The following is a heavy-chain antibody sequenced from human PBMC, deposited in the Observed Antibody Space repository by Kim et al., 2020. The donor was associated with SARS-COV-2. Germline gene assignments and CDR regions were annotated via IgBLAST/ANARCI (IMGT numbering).Heavy chain of an antibody. V-gene: IGHV4-39*07. CDR3: ARGIYLGSKGYLDS. CDR2: IYYTGST. D-gene: IGHD2-2*02. CDR1: GGSISSSSYH. J-gene: IGHJ4*01. Sequence: SETLSLTCTVSGGSISSSSYHWAWVRQPPGKGLEWIWAIYYTGSTYSNPSLKSRVTISVDTSKNQFSLKVNSVAAADTAVYFCARGIYLGSKGYLDSWG.